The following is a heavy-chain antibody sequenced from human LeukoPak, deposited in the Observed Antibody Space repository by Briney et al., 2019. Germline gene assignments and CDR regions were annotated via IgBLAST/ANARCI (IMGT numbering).Heavy chain of an antibody. CDR1: GGSISSHY. V-gene: IGHV4-59*11. CDR3: AISRDGYKFDH. Sequence: SETLSLTCTVSGGSISSHYWSWIRQPPGKGLEWIGYIYYSGSTNYNPSLKSRVTISVDTSKNQFSLKLSSVTAADTAVYYCAISRDGYKFDHWGQGTLVTVSS. J-gene: IGHJ4*02. CDR2: IYYSGST. D-gene: IGHD5-24*01.